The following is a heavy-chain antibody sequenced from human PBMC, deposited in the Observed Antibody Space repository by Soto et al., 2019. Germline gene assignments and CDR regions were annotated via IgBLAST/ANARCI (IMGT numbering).Heavy chain of an antibody. CDR2: ISSSGSTI. J-gene: IGHJ4*02. V-gene: IGHV3-21*01. CDR1: GFTFSSYS. CDR3: ARDRGLSGRIDY. D-gene: IGHD1-26*01. Sequence: EVQLVESGGGLVKPGGSLRLSCAASGFTFSSYSMNWVRQAPGKGLEWVSSISSSGSTIYYADSVKGRFTISRDNAKNSLYLQMNSLRAEDTAVYYCARDRGLSGRIDYWGQGTLVTVSS.